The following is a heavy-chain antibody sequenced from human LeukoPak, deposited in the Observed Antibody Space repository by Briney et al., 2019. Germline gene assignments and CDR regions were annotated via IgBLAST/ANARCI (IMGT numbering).Heavy chain of an antibody. CDR2: IKQDGSEK. Sequence: PGGSLRLSCAASGFTFSSYWMSWVRQAPGKGLEWVANIKQDGSEKYYVDSVKGRFTISRDNAKNSLYQQMNFLRAEDTAVYYCARDSPERGYSYGPLDNYFDYWGQGTLVTVSS. CDR3: ARDSPERGYSYGPLDNYFDY. CDR1: GFTFSSYW. D-gene: IGHD5-18*01. J-gene: IGHJ4*02. V-gene: IGHV3-7*01.